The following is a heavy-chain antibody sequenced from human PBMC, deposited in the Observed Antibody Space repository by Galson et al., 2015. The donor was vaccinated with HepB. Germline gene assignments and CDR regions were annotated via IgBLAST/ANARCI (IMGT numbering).Heavy chain of an antibody. D-gene: IGHD3-10*01. J-gene: IGHJ3*02. CDR3: ARDYGGSDHDGLEI. CDR1: GFIFSSYE. V-gene: IGHV3-48*03. Sequence: SLRLSCAASGFIFSSYEMNWVRQAPGKGLEWVSYISSGGSSIYHADSVKGRFTTSRANAKNSLYLEMNSLRAEDTAVYYCARDYGGSDHDGLEIWGQGTMVTVSS. CDR2: ISSGGSSI.